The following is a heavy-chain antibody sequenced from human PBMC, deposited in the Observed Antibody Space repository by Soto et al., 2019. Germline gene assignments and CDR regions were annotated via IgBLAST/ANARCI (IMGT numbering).Heavy chain of an antibody. V-gene: IGHV3-30*18. Sequence: PGESLKISCAASGFTFSSYGMHWVRQAPGKGLEWVAVISYDGSNKYYADSVKGRFTISRDNSKNTLYPQMNSLRAEDTAVYYCAKGLFVITMIVVADYWGQGTLVTVSS. CDR1: GFTFSSYG. D-gene: IGHD3-22*01. CDR3: AKGLFVITMIVVADY. CDR2: ISYDGSNK. J-gene: IGHJ4*02.